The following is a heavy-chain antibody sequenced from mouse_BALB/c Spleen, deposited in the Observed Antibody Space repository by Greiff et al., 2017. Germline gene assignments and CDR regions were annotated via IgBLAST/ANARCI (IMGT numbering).Heavy chain of an antibody. CDR1: GYTFTSYT. CDR2: INPSSGYT. J-gene: IGHJ4*01. CDR3: ARRLITTVVATRPDYFDY. D-gene: IGHD1-1*01. V-gene: IGHV1-4*01. Sequence: VQLQQSGAELARPGASVKMSCKASGYTFTSYTMHWVKQRPGQGLEWIGYINPSSGYTNYNQKFKDKATLTADKSSSTAYMQLSSLTSEDSAVYYCARRLITTVVATRPDYFDYWGQGTSVTVSS.